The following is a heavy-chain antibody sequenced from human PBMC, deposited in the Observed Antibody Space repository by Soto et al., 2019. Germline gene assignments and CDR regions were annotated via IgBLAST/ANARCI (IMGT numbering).Heavy chain of an antibody. V-gene: IGHV3-33*01. D-gene: IGHD1-1*01. J-gene: IGHJ4*02. Sequence: PGGSLRLSCAASGFSFSSSGMHWVRQAPGKGLEWVAVIWYDGNKKYYADSVKGRFTISRDNSKNTLYLQMNSLRAEDTAVYYCARELERRISAFDYWGQGTLVTVSS. CDR3: ARELERRISAFDY. CDR2: IWYDGNKK. CDR1: GFSFSSSG.